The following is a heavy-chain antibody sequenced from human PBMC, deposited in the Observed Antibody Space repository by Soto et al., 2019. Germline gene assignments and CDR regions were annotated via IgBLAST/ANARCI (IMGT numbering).Heavy chain of an antibody. CDR3: ARDGDVNTGFGKGY. D-gene: IGHD3-16*01. V-gene: IGHV3-33*01. CDR1: GFTFSSYG. Sequence: PGGSLRLSCAASGFTFSSYGMHWVRQAPGKGLEWVAFIWHDGGNKFYAESVKGRFTISRDNSKNTLCLQMTSLSAEDTAMYYCARDGDVNTGFGKGYWGQGTLVTVSS. CDR2: IWHDGGNK. J-gene: IGHJ4*02.